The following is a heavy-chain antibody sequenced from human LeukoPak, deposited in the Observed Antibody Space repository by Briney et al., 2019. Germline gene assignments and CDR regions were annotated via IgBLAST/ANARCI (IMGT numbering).Heavy chain of an antibody. D-gene: IGHD3-9*01. CDR3: ARSIWLVFIY. CDR1: GGSISSSSYY. V-gene: IGHV4-39*01. J-gene: IGHJ4*02. Sequence: PSETLSLTCTVSGGSISSSSYYWGWIRQPPGKGLEWIGSIYYSGSTYYNPSLKSRVTISVDTSKNQFSLKLSSVTAADTAVYYCARSIWLVFIYWGQGTLVTVSS. CDR2: IYYSGST.